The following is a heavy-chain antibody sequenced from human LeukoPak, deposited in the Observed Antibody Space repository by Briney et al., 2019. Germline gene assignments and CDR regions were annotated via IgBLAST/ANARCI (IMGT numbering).Heavy chain of an antibody. Sequence: SETLSLTCTVPGGSISSSDYYWGWIRQPPGKGLEWIASIYYSGTTHYNPSHQSRVTMSVDTSKNQFSLKLSSVTAADTAVYYCARGVGTAGIAGEGGFDYWGQGTLVTVSS. CDR3: ARGVGTAGIAGEGGFDY. CDR2: IYYSGTT. CDR1: GGSISSSDYY. D-gene: IGHD6-13*01. J-gene: IGHJ4*02. V-gene: IGHV4-39*01.